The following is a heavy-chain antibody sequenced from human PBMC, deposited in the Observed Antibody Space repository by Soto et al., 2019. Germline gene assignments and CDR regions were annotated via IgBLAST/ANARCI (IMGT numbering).Heavy chain of an antibody. CDR2: ISPYNGHT. D-gene: IGHD2-2*01. Sequence: QVQLVQSAAEVKKPGASVKVSCKASGYSFTSYGISWVRRAPGQGLEWMGWISPYNGHTQFAQRFQGRITMTTETSTKTAYMELRNLRSDDTAHYYCARDLTIVPATHPRLENYGMDVWGQGTTVIVSS. V-gene: IGHV1-18*01. J-gene: IGHJ6*02. CDR3: ARDLTIVPATHPRLENYGMDV. CDR1: GYSFTSYG.